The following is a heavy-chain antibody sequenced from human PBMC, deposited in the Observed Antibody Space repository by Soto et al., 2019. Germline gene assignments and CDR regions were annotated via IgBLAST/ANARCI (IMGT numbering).Heavy chain of an antibody. CDR1: GYTFTSYG. CDR2: ISAYNGNT. CDR3: ARGGYDILTGYFRHDFDY. Sequence: ASVKVSCKASGYTFTSYGISWVRQAPGQGLEWMGWISAYNGNTNYAQKLQGRVTMTTDTSTSTAYMELRSLRSDDTAVYYCARGGYDILTGYFRHDFDYWGQGTLVTVSS. D-gene: IGHD3-9*01. V-gene: IGHV1-18*01. J-gene: IGHJ4*02.